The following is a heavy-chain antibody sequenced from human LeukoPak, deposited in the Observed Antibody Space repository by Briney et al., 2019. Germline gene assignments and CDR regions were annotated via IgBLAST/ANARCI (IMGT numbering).Heavy chain of an antibody. D-gene: IGHD3-10*01. Sequence: GGSLRLSCTVSGFTFSSYWMTWVRQAPGKGLEWVANIRQDESEKYYVDSVKGRFTISRDNAKNSLYLQMNSLRAEDTAVYYCARDSGSAYYYGSGTYYYDAFDFWGQGTTVTVSS. V-gene: IGHV3-7*01. CDR2: IRQDESEK. J-gene: IGHJ3*01. CDR3: ARDSGSAYYYGSGTYYYDAFDF. CDR1: GFTFSSYW.